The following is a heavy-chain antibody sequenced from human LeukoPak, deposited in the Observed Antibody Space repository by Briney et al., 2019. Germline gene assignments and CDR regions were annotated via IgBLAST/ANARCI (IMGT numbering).Heavy chain of an antibody. CDR3: ARGVNYYGSGSYRWGFDY. CDR1: GGTFSSYG. J-gene: IGHJ4*02. CDR2: ISAYNGNT. V-gene: IGHV1-18*01. D-gene: IGHD3-10*01. Sequence: ASVKVSCKASGGTFSSYGISWVRQAPGQGLERMGWISAYNGNTNYAQKLQGRVTMTTDTSASTAYMELRSLRSDDTAVYYCARGVNYYGSGSYRWGFDYWGQGTLVTVSS.